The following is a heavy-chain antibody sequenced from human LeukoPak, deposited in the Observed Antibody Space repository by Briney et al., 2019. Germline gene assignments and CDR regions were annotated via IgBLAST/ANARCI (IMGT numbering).Heavy chain of an antibody. CDR3: VRDRGTYRPIDY. CDR2: IRTSGTNT. D-gene: IGHD1-26*01. V-gene: IGHV3-48*04. CDR1: GFTFSSFS. Sequence: GGSLRLSCAASGFTFSSFSMNWVRQAPGKGLEWVSYIRTSGTNTDYTGSVKGRFTISRDNAQNSLYLQMNSLRAEDTAIYYCVRDRGTYRPIDYWGQGTLVTVSS. J-gene: IGHJ4*02.